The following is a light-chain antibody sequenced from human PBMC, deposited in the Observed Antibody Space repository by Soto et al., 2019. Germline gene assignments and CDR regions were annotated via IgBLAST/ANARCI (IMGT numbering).Light chain of an antibody. CDR2: GAS. V-gene: IGKV3-20*01. CDR3: QQYGRSPRT. Sequence: EIVLTQSPGTLSLSPGERATLSCRASESVTSSYLAWYQHKPGQAPSLLIYGASSRATGIPDRFSGSGSGTDFTLTISRLEPEDFAVYYCQQYGRSPRTFGQWTKVEIK. J-gene: IGKJ1*01. CDR1: ESVTSSY.